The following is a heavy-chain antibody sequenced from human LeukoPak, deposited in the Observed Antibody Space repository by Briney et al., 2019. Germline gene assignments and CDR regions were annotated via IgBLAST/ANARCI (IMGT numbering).Heavy chain of an antibody. CDR3: AKDSSYGYYPETLDY. J-gene: IGHJ4*02. CDR1: GFTFSSYG. D-gene: IGHD3-22*01. CDR2: IRYDGSNK. Sequence: PGGSLRLSCAASGFTFSSYGMHWVRQAPGKGLEWVAFIRYDGSNKYYADSVKGRFTISRDNSKNTLYLQMNSLRAEDTAVYYCAKDSSYGYYPETLDYWGQGTLVTVSS. V-gene: IGHV3-30*02.